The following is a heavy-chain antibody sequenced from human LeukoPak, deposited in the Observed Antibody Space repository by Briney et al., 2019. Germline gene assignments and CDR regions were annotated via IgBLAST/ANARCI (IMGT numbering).Heavy chain of an antibody. CDR1: GGSISSSSYY. Sequence: SETLSLTCTVSGGSISSSSYYRGWIRQPPGKGLEWIGSIYYSGSTYYNPSLKSRVTISVDTSKNQFSLKLSSVTAADTAVYYCARQGNIVLWFGELGNYFDYWGQGTLVTVSS. CDR3: ARQGNIVLWFGELGNYFDY. V-gene: IGHV4-39*01. CDR2: IYYSGST. J-gene: IGHJ4*02. D-gene: IGHD3-10*01.